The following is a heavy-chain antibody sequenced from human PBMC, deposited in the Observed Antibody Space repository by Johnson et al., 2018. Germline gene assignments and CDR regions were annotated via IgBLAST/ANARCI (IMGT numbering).Heavy chain of an antibody. D-gene: IGHD1-26*01. CDR1: GGSISSYY. CDR2: ISYSGST. V-gene: IGHV4-59*01. CDR3: AGDSAGATTDPHEAFDI. J-gene: IGHJ3*02. Sequence: QVQLQESGPGLVKPSETLSLTCTVSGGSISSYYWNWIRQPPGKGLEWIGYISYSGSTNYNPSLKSRVTISLDTSKNQFSLKLSSVTAADPAVYYCAGDSAGATTDPHEAFDIWGQGTMVTVSS.